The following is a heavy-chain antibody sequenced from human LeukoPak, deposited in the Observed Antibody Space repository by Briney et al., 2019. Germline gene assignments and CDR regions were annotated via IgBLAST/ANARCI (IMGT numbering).Heavy chain of an antibody. CDR3: ARDRSSIKYYYGSGSSLALDY. J-gene: IGHJ4*02. CDR1: GFTFSSYG. V-gene: IGHV3-33*08. D-gene: IGHD3-10*01. CDR2: IWYGGSNK. Sequence: PGRSLRLSCAASGFTFSSYGMHWVRQAPGKGLEWVAVIWYGGSNKYYADSVKGRFTISRDNSKNTLYLQMNSLRAEDTAVYYCARDRSSIKYYYGSGSSLALDYWGQGTLVTVSS.